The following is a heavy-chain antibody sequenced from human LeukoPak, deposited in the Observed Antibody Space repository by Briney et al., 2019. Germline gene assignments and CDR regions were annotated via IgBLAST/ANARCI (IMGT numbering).Heavy chain of an antibody. CDR3: ARRRFTMVRGVIYYYYYMDV. CDR2: INHSGST. J-gene: IGHJ6*03. CDR1: GGSFSGYY. D-gene: IGHD3-10*01. V-gene: IGHV4-34*01. Sequence: SETLSLTCAVYGGSFSGYYWSWIRQPPGKGLEWIGEINHSGSTNYNPSLKSRVTISVDTSKNQFSLKLSSVTAADTAVYYCARRRFTMVRGVIYYYYYMDVWGKGTTVTVSS.